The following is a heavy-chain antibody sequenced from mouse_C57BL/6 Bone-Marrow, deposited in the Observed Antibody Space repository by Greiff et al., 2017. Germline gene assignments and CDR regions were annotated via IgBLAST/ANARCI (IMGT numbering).Heavy chain of an antibody. Sequence: EVMLVESGEGLVKPGGSLKLSCAASGFTFSSYAMSWVRQAPEKRLEWVAYISSGGDYIYYADTVKGRFTISRDNARNTLYLQMSSLKSEYTAMYDCKRGWRWLLRGGTFVAYWGQGTLVTVSA. V-gene: IGHV5-9-1*02. CDR2: ISSGGDYI. D-gene: IGHD2-3*01. CDR3: KRGWRWLLRGGTFVAY. J-gene: IGHJ3*01. CDR1: GFTFSSYA.